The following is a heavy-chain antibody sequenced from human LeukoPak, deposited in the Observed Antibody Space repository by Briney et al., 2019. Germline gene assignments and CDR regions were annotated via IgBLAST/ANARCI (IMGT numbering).Heavy chain of an antibody. J-gene: IGHJ4*02. D-gene: IGHD6-13*01. CDR1: GGSISSSNW. Sequence: SETLSLTCAVSGGSISSSNWWSWVRQPPGKGLEWIGEIYHSGSTYYNPSLKSRVTISVDTSKNQFSLKLSSVTAADTAVYYCARDIAAAPFDYWGQGTLVTVSS. CDR3: ARDIAAAPFDY. V-gene: IGHV4-4*02. CDR2: IYHSGST.